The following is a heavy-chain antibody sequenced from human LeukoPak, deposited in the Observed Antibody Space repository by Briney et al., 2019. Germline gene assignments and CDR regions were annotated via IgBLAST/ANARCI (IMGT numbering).Heavy chain of an antibody. CDR3: ARDQGLGLWSGELFPDY. J-gene: IGHJ4*02. V-gene: IGHV3-30-3*01. CDR2: ISYDGTNT. D-gene: IGHD3-10*01. Sequence: GGSLRLSCAASGFIFSSYAMHWVRQAPGKGLEWVAVISYDGTNTDYADSVKGRFTISRDNAKNSLYLQMNSLRAEDTAVYYCARDQGLGLWSGELFPDYWGQGTLVTVSS. CDR1: GFIFSSYA.